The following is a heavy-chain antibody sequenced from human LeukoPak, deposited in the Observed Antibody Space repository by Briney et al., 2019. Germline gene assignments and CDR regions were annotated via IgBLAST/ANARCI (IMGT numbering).Heavy chain of an antibody. CDR2: VNLGGST. Sequence: PSETLSLTCAVYGGSFSGYYWTWIRQPPGKGLEWIGDVNLGGSTNYTPSLKSRVTISVDTSKNQFSLKLSSVTAADTAVYSCARVNCGGDCFSRRFLDYWGQGTLVTVSS. V-gene: IGHV4-34*01. J-gene: IGHJ4*02. D-gene: IGHD2-21*02. CDR3: ARVNCGGDCFSRRFLDY. CDR1: GGSFSGYY.